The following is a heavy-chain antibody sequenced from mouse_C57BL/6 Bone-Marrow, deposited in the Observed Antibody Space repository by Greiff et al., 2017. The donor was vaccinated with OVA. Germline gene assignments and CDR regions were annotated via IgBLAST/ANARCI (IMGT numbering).Heavy chain of an antibody. D-gene: IGHD1-1*02. CDR1: GYTFTSYG. Sequence: QVQLQQSGAELARPEASVKLSCKASGYTFTSYGISWVKQRTGQGLAWIGEIFPGSGNTYSNEKFKGKATLTADKSSSTAYIEHRSLTSEDSAVYVCARWRGSGDADWGQGTLVTVSA. CDR3: ARWRGSGDAD. J-gene: IGHJ3*01. V-gene: IGHV1-81*01. CDR2: IFPGSGNT.